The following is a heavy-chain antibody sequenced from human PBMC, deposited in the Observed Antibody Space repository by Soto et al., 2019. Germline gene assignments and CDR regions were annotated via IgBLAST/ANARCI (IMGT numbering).Heavy chain of an antibody. CDR2: ISYDGSNE. J-gene: IGHJ4*02. D-gene: IGHD6-13*01. Sequence: GRALRDSCAGSGFRLSSYCMHGGRQAPGKGLEWVAVISYDGSNEYYADSVKGRFTISRDNSKNTLYLQMNSLRTEDTAVYYCAKALAAAGTGADYWGQGT. V-gene: IGHV3-30*18. CDR1: GFRLSSYC. CDR3: AKALAAAGTGADY.